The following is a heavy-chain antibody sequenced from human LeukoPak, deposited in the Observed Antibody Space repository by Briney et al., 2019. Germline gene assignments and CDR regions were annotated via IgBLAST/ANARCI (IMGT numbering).Heavy chain of an antibody. V-gene: IGHV3-23*01. CDR3: PKPPGHCSRTSCPTYY. J-gene: IGHJ4*02. CDR1: GFTFSSYA. D-gene: IGHD2-2*01. Sequence: GSLRLSCAASGFTFSSYAMSWVRQAPGKGLEWVTAISGSGGSTYYADSVKGRFTISRDNYKNTLYLQMNSLRAEDTAVYYCPKPPGHCSRTSCPTYYWGQGTLVTVSS. CDR2: ISGSGGST.